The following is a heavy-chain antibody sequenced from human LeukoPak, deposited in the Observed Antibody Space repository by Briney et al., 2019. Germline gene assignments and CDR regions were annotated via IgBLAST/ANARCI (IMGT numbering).Heavy chain of an antibody. CDR2: INHSGST. CDR1: GFTFSSYG. V-gene: IGHV4-34*01. Sequence: GTLRLSCAGSGFTFSSYGMSWVRQAPGKGLEWIGEINHSGSTNYNPSLKSRVTISVDTSKNQFSQKLSSVTAADTAVYYCARGRSGWYGWFDPWGQGTLVTVSS. D-gene: IGHD6-19*01. CDR3: ARGRSGWYGWFDP. J-gene: IGHJ5*02.